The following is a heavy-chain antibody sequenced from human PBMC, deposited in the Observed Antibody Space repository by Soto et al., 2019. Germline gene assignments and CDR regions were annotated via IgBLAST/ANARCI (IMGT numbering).Heavy chain of an antibody. Sequence: PSETLSLTCAVYGGSFSGYYWSWIRQPPGKGLEWIGEINHSGSTNYNPSLKSRVTISVDTSKNQFSLKLSSVTAADTAVYYCARDVSLGYCSGGSCYSRSYYYYGMDVWGQGTTVT. V-gene: IGHV4-34*01. CDR1: GGSFSGYY. CDR3: ARDVSLGYCSGGSCYSRSYYYYGMDV. J-gene: IGHJ6*02. CDR2: INHSGST. D-gene: IGHD2-15*01.